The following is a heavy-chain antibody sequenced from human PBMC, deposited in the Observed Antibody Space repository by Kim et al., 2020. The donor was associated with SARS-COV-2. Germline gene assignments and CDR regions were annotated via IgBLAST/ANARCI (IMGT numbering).Heavy chain of an antibody. D-gene: IGHD3-16*01. Sequence: NPSLKSRVTISGDTPKNPFSPKLSSVTAAGTAVYYCARHRGAYYYYGMDVWGQGTTVTVSS. V-gene: IGHV4-59*08. CDR3: ARHRGAYYYYGMDV. J-gene: IGHJ6*02.